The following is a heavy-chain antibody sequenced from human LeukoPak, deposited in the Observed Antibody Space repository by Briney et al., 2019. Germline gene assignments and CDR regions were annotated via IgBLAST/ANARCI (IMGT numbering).Heavy chain of an antibody. CDR2: IYYSGST. D-gene: IGHD3-10*01. J-gene: IGHJ6*02. V-gene: IGHV4-59*01. Sequence: PSETLSLTCTVSGGSISSYYWSWIRQPPGKGLEWIGYIYYSGSTNYNPSLKSRVTISVDTSKNQFSLKLSSVTAADTAVYYCARGSGPSGSGSYYNGSFVWGQGTTVTVSS. CDR1: GGSISSYY. CDR3: ARGSGPSGSGSYYNGSFV.